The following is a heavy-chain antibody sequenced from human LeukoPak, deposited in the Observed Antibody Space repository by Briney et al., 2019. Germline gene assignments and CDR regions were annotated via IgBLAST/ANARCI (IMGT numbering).Heavy chain of an antibody. V-gene: IGHV1-2*02. D-gene: IGHD2-21*01. J-gene: IGHJ5*02. CDR1: GYTFTGYY. CDR2: INPKSGGT. CDR3: AKHRVVVNATSHNWVVP. Sequence: GASVKVSCKASGYTFTGYYMHWVRQAPGQGLEWMGWINPKSGGTTYVQKFQGRVTLTRDTAIKTAYMELSRLRSDDTAVFYCAKHRVVVNATSHNWVVPWGEGSLVTVS.